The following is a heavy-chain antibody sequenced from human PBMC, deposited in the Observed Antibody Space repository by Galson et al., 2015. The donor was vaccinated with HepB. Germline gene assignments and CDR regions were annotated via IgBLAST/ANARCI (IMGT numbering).Heavy chain of an antibody. CDR3: ARVQYEYYDSSGYGFDY. D-gene: IGHD3-22*01. V-gene: IGHV3-33*01. CDR2: IWYDGSNK. CDR1: GFTFSSYG. J-gene: IGHJ4*02. Sequence: SLRLSCAASGFTFSSYGMHWVRQAPGKGLEWVAVIWYDGSNKYYADSVKGRFTISRDNSKNTLYLQMNSLRAEDTAVCYCARVQYEYYDSSGYGFDYWGQGTLVTVSS.